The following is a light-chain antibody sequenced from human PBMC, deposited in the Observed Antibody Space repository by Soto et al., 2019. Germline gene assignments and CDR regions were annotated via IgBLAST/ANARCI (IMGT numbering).Light chain of an antibody. J-gene: IGLJ1*01. CDR1: SSDVGGYNY. Sequence: QSVLTQSRSVSGSPGQSVTISCTGTSSDVGGYNYVSWYQQHPGEAPKLMIYDVSKRPSGVPDRFSGSKSGNTASLTISGLQAEDEADYYCCSYAGSYYVFGTGTKVTVL. CDR2: DVS. V-gene: IGLV2-11*01. CDR3: CSYAGSYYV.